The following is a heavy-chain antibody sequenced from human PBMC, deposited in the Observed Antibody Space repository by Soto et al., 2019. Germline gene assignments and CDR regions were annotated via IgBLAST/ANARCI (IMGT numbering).Heavy chain of an antibody. CDR3: AREASRITMVRGVITHYYYYYGMDV. CDR2: ISYDGSNK. J-gene: IGHJ6*02. CDR1: GFTFSSYA. Sequence: GSLRLSCAASGFTFSSYAMHWVRQAPGKGLEWVAVISYDGSNKYYADSVKGRFTISRDNSKNTLYLQMNSLRAEDTAVYYCAREASRITMVRGVITHYYYYYGMDVWGQGTTVTVSS. D-gene: IGHD3-10*01. V-gene: IGHV3-30-3*01.